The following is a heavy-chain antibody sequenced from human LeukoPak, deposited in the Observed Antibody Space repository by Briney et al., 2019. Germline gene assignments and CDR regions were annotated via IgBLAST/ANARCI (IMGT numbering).Heavy chain of an antibody. V-gene: IGHV3-48*02. CDR2: ISSRSSTI. Sequence: PGGSLRLSCAASGFTFHFYSMTWVPQAPGKGLEWVSYISSRSSTIYYTDSVKGRFTVSRDNAKNSLNLQMNSLRDEDTAVYYCARGEDYWGQGTLVTVSS. CDR1: GFTFHFYS. CDR3: ARGEDY. J-gene: IGHJ4*02.